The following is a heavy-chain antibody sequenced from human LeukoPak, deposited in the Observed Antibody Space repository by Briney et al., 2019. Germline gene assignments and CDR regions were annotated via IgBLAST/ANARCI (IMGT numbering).Heavy chain of an antibody. Sequence: GGSLRLSCAASGFTFSSHAMSWVRQAPGKGLEWVSSISGSGYITYFADSVKGRFTISSDTSKNTVFLQMNILRADDTAVYYCAKATYSSSWNLYFDYWGQGTLVT. CDR1: GFTFSSHA. CDR2: ISGSGYIT. CDR3: AKATYSSSWNLYFDY. J-gene: IGHJ4*02. D-gene: IGHD6-13*01. V-gene: IGHV3-23*01.